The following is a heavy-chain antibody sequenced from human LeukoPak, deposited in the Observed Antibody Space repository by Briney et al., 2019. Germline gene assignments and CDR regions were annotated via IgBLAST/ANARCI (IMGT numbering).Heavy chain of an antibody. CDR3: ARELGYWSSTSCYADKFDY. J-gene: IGHJ4*02. CDR2: IYYSVST. Sequence: SDTLSLPCTVSGGSISSCSYYWGRIRQPPGKGLEWIGSIYYSVSTYYNPSLKSRVTITVGTSKNQFSLKQSPVTAANTAVDYCARELGYWSSTSCYADKFDYWGQGTLVTVST. CDR1: GGSISSCSYY. V-gene: IGHV4-39*02. D-gene: IGHD2-2*01.